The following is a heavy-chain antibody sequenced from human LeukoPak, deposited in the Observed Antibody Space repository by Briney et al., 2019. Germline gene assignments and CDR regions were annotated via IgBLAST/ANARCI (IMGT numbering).Heavy chain of an antibody. J-gene: IGHJ4*02. CDR3: ARCIAARFDY. CDR2: VYSGGST. V-gene: IGHV3-53*01. CDR1: GFTVSSNY. D-gene: IGHD6-6*01. Sequence: GGSLRLSCAASGFTVSSNYMSWVRQPPGKGLEWVSVVYSGGSTYYADSVKGRFTISRDNAKNSLYLQMNSLRAEDTAVYYCARCIAARFDYWGQGTLVTVSS.